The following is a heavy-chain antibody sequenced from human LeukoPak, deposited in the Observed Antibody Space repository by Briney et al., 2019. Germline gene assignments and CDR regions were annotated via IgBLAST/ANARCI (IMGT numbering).Heavy chain of an antibody. J-gene: IGHJ4*02. D-gene: IGHD3-22*01. CDR3: ARDLYYDSSGSFDY. CDR2: IYYSGST. CDR1: GGSVSSGDYY. Sequence: SQTLSLTCTVSGGSVSSGDYYWSWIRQPPGKGLEWIGYIYYSGSTYYNPSLKSRVTISVDTSKNQFSLKLSSVTAADTAVYYCARDLYYDSSGSFDYWGQGTLVTVSS. V-gene: IGHV4-30-4*01.